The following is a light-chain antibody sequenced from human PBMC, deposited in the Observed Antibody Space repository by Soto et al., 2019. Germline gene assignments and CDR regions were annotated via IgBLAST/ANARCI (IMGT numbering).Light chain of an antibody. CDR1: QSVSSNY. CDR2: GAS. J-gene: IGKJ2*01. Sequence: EIVLTQSPGTLSLSPGERATLSCRASQSVSSNYLAWYQQKAGQAPRLLIYGASSRTTGTPDRFRGSGSGTDFTLTISRLEPVDFAVYYCQQYGTPPYAFGQGTKLEIK. CDR3: QQYGTPPYA. V-gene: IGKV3-20*01.